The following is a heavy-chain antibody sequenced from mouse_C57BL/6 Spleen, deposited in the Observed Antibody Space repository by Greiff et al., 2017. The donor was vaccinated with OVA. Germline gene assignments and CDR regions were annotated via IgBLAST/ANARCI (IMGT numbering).Heavy chain of an antibody. V-gene: IGHV1-81*01. CDR1: GYTFTSYG. CDR2: IYPKSGNT. D-gene: IGHD1-1*01. J-gene: IGHJ2*01. CDR3: ARVYYCSSPDY. Sequence: QVQLQQSGAELARPGASVKLSCKASGYTFTSYGISWVKQRTGQGLEWIGEIYPKSGNTYYNEKFKGKATLTADKSSSTAYMELRSLTSDDTAVYFCARVYYCSSPDYWGQGTTLTVSS.